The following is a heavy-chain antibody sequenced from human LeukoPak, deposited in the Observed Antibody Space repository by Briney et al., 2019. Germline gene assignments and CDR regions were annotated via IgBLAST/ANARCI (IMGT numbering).Heavy chain of an antibody. D-gene: IGHD3-3*01. J-gene: IGHJ4*02. CDR1: GGTFRSYS. CDR2: LIPIFGTA. Sequence: SVKVFCKASGGTFRSYSISWVRQAPGQGLEWMGGLIPIFGTANYAEKLQDRVTITTDESTSTAYMELSSLRSEGTAVYYCARHSHNYDFWSGYPLDYWGQGTLVTVSP. CDR3: ARHSHNYDFWSGYPLDY. V-gene: IGHV1-69*05.